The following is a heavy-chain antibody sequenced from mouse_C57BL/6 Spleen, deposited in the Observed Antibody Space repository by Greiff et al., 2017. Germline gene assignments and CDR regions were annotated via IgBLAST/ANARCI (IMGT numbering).Heavy chain of an antibody. D-gene: IGHD1-1*01. J-gene: IGHJ2*01. Sequence: QVQLQQPGAELVKPGASVKLSCKASGYTFTSYWMHWVKQRPGRGLEWIGRIGPNSGGTKYNEKFKSKATLTVDKPSSTAYMQLSSLTSEDSAVYYWARWAQYYYGSNLFDGWGQGTTLTVS. V-gene: IGHV1-72*01. CDR3: ARWAQYYYGSNLFDG. CDR2: IGPNSGGT. CDR1: GYTFTSYW.